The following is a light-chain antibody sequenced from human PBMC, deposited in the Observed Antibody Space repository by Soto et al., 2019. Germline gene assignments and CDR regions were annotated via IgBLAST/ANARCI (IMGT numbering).Light chain of an antibody. V-gene: IGLV1-40*01. CDR3: TSFSSSTSLYV. CDR1: SSNIGADYD. CDR2: QVT. J-gene: IGLJ1*01. Sequence: QPVLTQPPSVSGAPGQRVTISCTGGSSNIGADYDVHWYQQLPGKAPKLMIYQVTIRPSGISNRFSGSKSGNTASLTISGLQAEDEADYYCTSFSSSTSLYVFGTGTKLTVL.